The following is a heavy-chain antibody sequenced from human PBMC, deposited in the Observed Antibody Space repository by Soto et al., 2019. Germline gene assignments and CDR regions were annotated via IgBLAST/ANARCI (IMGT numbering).Heavy chain of an antibody. D-gene: IGHD3-3*01. CDR3: ARGSGDFWSGYQFDY. Sequence: ASVKVPCKASGYTFTSYGISWVRQAPGQGLEWMGWISAYNGNTNYAQKLQGRVTMTTDTSTSTAYMELRSLRSDDTAVYYCARGSGDFWSGYQFDYWGQGTLVTVSS. J-gene: IGHJ4*02. V-gene: IGHV1-18*04. CDR1: GYTFTSYG. CDR2: ISAYNGNT.